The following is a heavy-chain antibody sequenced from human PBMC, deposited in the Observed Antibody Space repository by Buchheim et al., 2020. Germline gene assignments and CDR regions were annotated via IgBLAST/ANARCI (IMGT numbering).Heavy chain of an antibody. CDR2: ISGSGDTT. CDR3: ARGEDQYYYYAMDV. CDR1: GFAFTSYA. V-gene: IGHV3-23*01. J-gene: IGHJ6*02. Sequence: EVQLLESGGGLVQPGGSLRLSCAASGFAFTSYAMTWVRQAPGKGLEWVSAISGSGDTTFYPDSVKGRFTISRDNSENTLYLQLNTLRAEDTAVYYCARGEDQYYYYAMDVWGQGTT. D-gene: IGHD2-2*01.